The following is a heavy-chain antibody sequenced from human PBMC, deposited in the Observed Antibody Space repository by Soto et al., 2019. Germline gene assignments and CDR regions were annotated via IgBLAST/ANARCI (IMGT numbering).Heavy chain of an antibody. J-gene: IGHJ4*02. Sequence: ASVNVSCKASGYTFTSYYMHWVRQAPGQGLEWMGIINPSGGSTSYAQKFQGRVTMTRDTSTSTVYMELSSLRSEDTAVYYCARDITPDGGDYSFDYWGQGTLVTVSS. CDR1: GYTFTSYY. CDR3: ARDITPDGGDYSFDY. V-gene: IGHV1-46*01. D-gene: IGHD4-17*01. CDR2: INPSGGST.